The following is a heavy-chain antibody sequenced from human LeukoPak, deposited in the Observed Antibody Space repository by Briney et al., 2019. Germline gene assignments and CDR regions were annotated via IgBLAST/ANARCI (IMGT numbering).Heavy chain of an antibody. CDR1: GFTFSSYW. J-gene: IGHJ3*02. Sequence: GGSLRLSCAASGFTFSSYWMHWARQAPGKGLVWVSRINTDGSSTSYADSVKGRFTISRDNSKNTLYLQMNSLRAEDTAVYYCARVRDFWSPRGAFDIWGQGTMVTVSS. CDR3: ARVRDFWSPRGAFDI. CDR2: INTDGSST. V-gene: IGHV3-74*01. D-gene: IGHD3-3*01.